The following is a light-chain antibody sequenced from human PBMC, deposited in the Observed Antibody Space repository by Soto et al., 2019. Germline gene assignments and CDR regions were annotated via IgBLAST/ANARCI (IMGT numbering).Light chain of an antibody. V-gene: IGLV1-40*01. J-gene: IGLJ3*02. CDR3: QSYDRSLSGSV. CDR1: RSNIGAGYD. Sequence: QSVLTQPPSVSGAPGQRVTISCTGTRSNIGAGYDVHWYQQLPGKAPKLLIFGNSHRPSGVPDRFFGSKSGTSASLAITGLQAEDEADYYCQSYDRSLSGSVFGGGTKLTVL. CDR2: GNS.